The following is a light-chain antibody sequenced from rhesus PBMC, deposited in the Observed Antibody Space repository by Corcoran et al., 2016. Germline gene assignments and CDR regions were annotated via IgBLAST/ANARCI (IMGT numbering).Light chain of an antibody. CDR3: QQATNWSWT. CDR1: QSVSSR. J-gene: IGKJ1*01. CDR2: GAS. Sequence: EIVLTQSPATLSLSPGERATLSCRASQSVSSRLAWYQQKPGQVPRLLIYGASNRVTGIPDRFSGSGSRTDFTLSISSLEPEDVAVYFCQQATNWSWTFGQGTKVEI. V-gene: IGKV3-17*02.